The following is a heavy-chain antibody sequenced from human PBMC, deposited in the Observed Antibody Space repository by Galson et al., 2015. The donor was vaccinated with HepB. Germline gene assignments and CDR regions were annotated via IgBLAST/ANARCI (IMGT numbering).Heavy chain of an antibody. CDR1: GGSISSYY. Sequence: QVQLQESGPGLVKPSETLSLTCTVSGGSISSYYWSWIRQPPGKGLEWIGYIYYSGSTNYNPSLKSRVTISVDTSKNQFSLKLSSVTAADTAVYYCARRVRGIAAAGWYFDLWGRGTLVTVSS. D-gene: IGHD6-13*01. V-gene: IGHV4-59*08. J-gene: IGHJ2*01. CDR3: ARRVRGIAAAGWYFDL. CDR2: IYYSGST.